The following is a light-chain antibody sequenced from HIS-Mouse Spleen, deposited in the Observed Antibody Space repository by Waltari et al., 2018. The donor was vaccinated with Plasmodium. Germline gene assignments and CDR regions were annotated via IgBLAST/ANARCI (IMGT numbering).Light chain of an antibody. CDR1: QSVSSN. Sequence: EIVMTQSPATLSVSPGESATLSCKASQSVSSNLACYQQKPGQAPRLLIYGASTRDTGIPARFSGSGSGTEFTLSISSLQSEDFAVYYCQQYNNWSLTFGPGTKVDIK. V-gene: IGKV3-15*01. CDR2: GAS. CDR3: QQYNNWSLT. J-gene: IGKJ3*01.